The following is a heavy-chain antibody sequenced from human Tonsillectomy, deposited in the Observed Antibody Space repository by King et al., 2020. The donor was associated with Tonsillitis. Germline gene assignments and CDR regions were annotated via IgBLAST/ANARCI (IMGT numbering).Heavy chain of an antibody. Sequence: VQLVESGAEVKKPGASVKVSCKASGYTFTGYNIHWVRQAPGQGLEWMGWINPNSGGTNYAQKFQRRVTMTRDTSISTAYMELSRLRYDDTAMYYCATIGRAVASLWGQGSLVTVSS. CDR2: INPNSGGT. CDR3: ATIGRAVASL. V-gene: IGHV1-2*02. D-gene: IGHD6-19*01. J-gene: IGHJ4*02. CDR1: GYTFTGYN.